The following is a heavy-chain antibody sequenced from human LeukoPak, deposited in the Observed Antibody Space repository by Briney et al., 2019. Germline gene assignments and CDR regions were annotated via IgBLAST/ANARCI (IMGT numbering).Heavy chain of an antibody. D-gene: IGHD3-3*01. CDR1: GGSISSSSYY. V-gene: IGHV4-39*01. J-gene: IGHJ4*02. CDR3: ARHHLMPGDFWANTPYPFDY. CDR2: IYYSGST. Sequence: SETLSLTCTVSGGSISSSSYYWGWIRQPPGKGLEWIGSIYYSGSTYYNPSLKSRVTISVDTSKNQFSLKLSSVTAADTAVYYCARHHLMPGDFWANTPYPFDYWGQGTLVTVSS.